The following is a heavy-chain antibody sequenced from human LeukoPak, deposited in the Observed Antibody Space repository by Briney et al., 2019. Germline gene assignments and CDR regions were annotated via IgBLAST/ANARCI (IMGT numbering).Heavy chain of an antibody. D-gene: IGHD2-15*01. CDR2: ISGGGIST. Sequence: GGSLRLSCAASGFTFSSYATNWVRQAPGKGLEWVSTISGGGISTYCADSVKGRFTISRDNSKNTLYLQMNSLRAEDTAVYYCARSERYCSGGTCYTRYFDLWGRGTLVTVSS. V-gene: IGHV3-23*01. CDR3: ARSERYCSGGTCYTRYFDL. J-gene: IGHJ2*01. CDR1: GFTFSSYA.